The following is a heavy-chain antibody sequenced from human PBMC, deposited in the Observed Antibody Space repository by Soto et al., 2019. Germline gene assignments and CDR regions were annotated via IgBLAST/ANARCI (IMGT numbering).Heavy chain of an antibody. CDR3: VRGGSSRSY. Sequence: WGSLRISCTSSGFTFTNYIMTWVRQAPGKGLELVSSLSSGSRYVYYVDSVKGRFTISRDDAKNSVYLQMNSLRAEDAAVYYCVRGGSSRSYWGQGSRVTVSS. CDR2: LSSGSRYV. V-gene: IGHV3-21*01. D-gene: IGHD3-16*02. CDR1: GFTFTNYI. J-gene: IGHJ4*02.